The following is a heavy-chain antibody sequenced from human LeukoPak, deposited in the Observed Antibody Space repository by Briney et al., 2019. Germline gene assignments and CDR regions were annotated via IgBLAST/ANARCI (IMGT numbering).Heavy chain of an antibody. V-gene: IGHV3-7*01. Sequence: PGGSLRLSCAASGFTLSTYWLSWVRQAPGKGLEWVANIKQDGSEKNYVDAVKGRFTISRDNAKNSLDLQMNSLRAEDTAVYYCARGGWRLEYWGQGTLVTVSS. CDR2: IKQDGSEK. CDR3: ARGGWRLEY. CDR1: GFTLSTYW. J-gene: IGHJ4*02. D-gene: IGHD5-24*01.